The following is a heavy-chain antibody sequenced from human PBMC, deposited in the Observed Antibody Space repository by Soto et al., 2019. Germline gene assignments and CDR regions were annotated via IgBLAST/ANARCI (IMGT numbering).Heavy chain of an antibody. Sequence: SLKVSCTASGGTFSSYAISWVRQAPGQGLEGMGGGIPIFGSANYAQKFQGRVTVTADGSTSPAYMGLRRPRSEETGVFFCWRPTRDHLDRSGEPAWFGPWGQGPLVTVAS. J-gene: IGHJ5*02. CDR2: GIPIFGSA. CDR1: GGTFSSYA. V-gene: IGHV1-69*01. CDR3: WRPTRDHLDRSGEPAWFGP. D-gene: IGHD3-22*01.